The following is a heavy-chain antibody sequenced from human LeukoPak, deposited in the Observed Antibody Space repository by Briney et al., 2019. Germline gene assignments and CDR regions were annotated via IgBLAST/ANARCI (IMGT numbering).Heavy chain of an antibody. V-gene: IGHV1-8*01. CDR1: GYTFTSYD. CDR2: MNPNSGNT. CDR3: ARAQLPSTAPYYYYYMDV. Sequence: ASVKVSCKASGYTFTSYDINWVRQATGQGLEWMGWMNPNSGNTGYAQKFQGRVTMTRNTSISTAYMELSSLRSEDTAVYYCARAQLPSTAPYYYYYMDVWGKGTTVTVSS. J-gene: IGHJ6*03. D-gene: IGHD2-2*01.